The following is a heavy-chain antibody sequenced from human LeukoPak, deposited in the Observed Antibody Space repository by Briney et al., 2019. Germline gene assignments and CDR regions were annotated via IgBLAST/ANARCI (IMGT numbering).Heavy chain of an antibody. CDR2: MYYNGSA. Sequence: SETLSLTCTVSGGSIGSTNYYWGWIRQPPGKGLEWIGSMYYNGSAYYNPSLKSRVTISVDTSKNQFSLKLSSVTAADTAVYYCARDRAEAFDIWGQGTMVTVSS. D-gene: IGHD1-14*01. CDR3: ARDRAEAFDI. J-gene: IGHJ3*02. V-gene: IGHV4-39*07. CDR1: GGSIGSTNYY.